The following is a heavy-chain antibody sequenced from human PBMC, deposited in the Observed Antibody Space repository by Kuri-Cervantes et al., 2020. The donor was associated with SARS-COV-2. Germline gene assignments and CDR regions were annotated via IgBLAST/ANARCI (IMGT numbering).Heavy chain of an antibody. V-gene: IGHV4-38-2*01. J-gene: IGHJ4*02. CDR2: FYHSRST. Sequence: SETLSLTCAVSGYSISSGYYWGWIRQPAGKGLEWIGSFYHSRSTYYNPSLKSRVTISVDTSKNQFSLKLSSVTAADTAVYYCARGRVEEWELPLDYWGQGTLVTVSS. CDR3: ARGRVEEWELPLDY. CDR1: GYSISSGYY. D-gene: IGHD1-26*01.